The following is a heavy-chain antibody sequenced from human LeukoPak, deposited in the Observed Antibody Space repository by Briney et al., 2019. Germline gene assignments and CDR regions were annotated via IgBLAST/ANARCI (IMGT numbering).Heavy chain of an antibody. J-gene: IGHJ4*02. D-gene: IGHD3-16*01. CDR3: VSAYGGLLDH. Sequence: PGGSLRLSRAASGFIFNTYEMNWVRQAPGKGLEWISYISGDGTTIYYADSVKGRFTISRDNAKKSLFLQMNSLRAEDTAVYFCVSAYGGLLDHWGQGTLVTVSS. V-gene: IGHV3-48*03. CDR1: GFIFNTYE. CDR2: ISGDGTTI.